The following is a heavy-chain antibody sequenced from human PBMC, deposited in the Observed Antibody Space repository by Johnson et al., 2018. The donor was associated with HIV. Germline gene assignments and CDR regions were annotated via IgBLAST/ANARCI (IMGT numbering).Heavy chain of an antibody. CDR1: GFSFDEDD. CDR3: ARSIAAAGTDAFDI. Sequence: EVQLLESGGGVVPPGGSLRLSCAASGFSFDEDDMSWVRQSPGKGLEWVSGINWSGDTTGYADSVKGRFTISRDNVKNSLFLQMNSLRAEDTAVYYCARSIAAAGTDAFDIWGQGTMVTVSS. CDR2: INWSGDTT. V-gene: IGHV3-20*04. J-gene: IGHJ3*02. D-gene: IGHD6-13*01.